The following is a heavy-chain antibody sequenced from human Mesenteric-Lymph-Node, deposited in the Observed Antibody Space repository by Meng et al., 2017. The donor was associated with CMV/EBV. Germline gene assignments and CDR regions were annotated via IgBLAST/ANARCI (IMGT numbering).Heavy chain of an antibody. CDR1: GYTFTSYY. Sequence: ASVKVSCKASGYTFTSYYMHWVRQAPGQGLEWMGWISAYNGNTNYAQKLQGRVTMTTDTSTSTAYMELRSLRSDDTAVYYCARALVVITTVWFDPWGQGTLVTVSS. D-gene: IGHD3-22*01. CDR2: ISAYNGNT. CDR3: ARALVVITTVWFDP. V-gene: IGHV1-18*04. J-gene: IGHJ5*02.